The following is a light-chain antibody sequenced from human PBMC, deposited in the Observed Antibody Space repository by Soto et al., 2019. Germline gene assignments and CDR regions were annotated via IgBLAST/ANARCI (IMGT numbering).Light chain of an antibody. V-gene: IGKV1-5*01. Sequence: DIQMTQSPSALSASVGDRVTITCRASQSISTYLEWFQQKPGKAPKLLIYDASTLESGVPSRFSGSRSGTEFTLTISSLQPDDFATYYCQQYNSYSWTFGQGTKVDIK. CDR3: QQYNSYSWT. CDR1: QSISTY. CDR2: DAS. J-gene: IGKJ1*01.